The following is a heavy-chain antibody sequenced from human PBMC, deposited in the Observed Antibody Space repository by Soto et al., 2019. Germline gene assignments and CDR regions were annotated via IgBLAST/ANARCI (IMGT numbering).Heavy chain of an antibody. CDR3: ARDPTTVDYYYYGMDV. D-gene: IGHD4-4*01. CDR1: GYTFTSYY. CDR2: INPSGGST. Sequence: ASVKVSCKASGYTFTSYYMHWVRQAPGQGLEWMGIINPSGGSTSYAQKFQGRVTMTRDTSTSTGYMELSSLRSEDTAVYYCARDPTTVDYYYYGMDVWGQGTTVTVSS. V-gene: IGHV1-46*01. J-gene: IGHJ6*02.